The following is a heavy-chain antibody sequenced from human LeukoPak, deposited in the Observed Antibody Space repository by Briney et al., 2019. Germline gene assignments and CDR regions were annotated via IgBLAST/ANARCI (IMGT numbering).Heavy chain of an antibody. V-gene: IGHV1-46*01. CDR1: GYTLTSYY. CDR2: IYPSGGNN. Sequence: ASVKVSCKASGYTLTSYYMHWVRQAPGQGLQWLAAIYPSGGNNYAQKFQGRVTVTRDTSTSTVYMDLSSLTSEDTAVYYCARELAAGGKAFDYWGQGTLVTVSS. CDR3: ARELAAGGKAFDY. J-gene: IGHJ4*02. D-gene: IGHD6-13*01.